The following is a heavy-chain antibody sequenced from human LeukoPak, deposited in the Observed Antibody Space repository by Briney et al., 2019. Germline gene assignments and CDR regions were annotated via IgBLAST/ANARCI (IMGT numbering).Heavy chain of an antibody. V-gene: IGHV4-39*07. CDR1: GGSISSSSYY. Sequence: SETLSLTCTVSGGSISSSSYYWGWVRQPPGKGLEWIGSIYYSGSTYYNPSLKSRVTISVDSSKNQFSLKLSSVTAADTAVYYCARDRFLNRPGDYFDYWGQGTLVTVSS. D-gene: IGHD1-14*01. CDR3: ARDRFLNRPGDYFDY. CDR2: IYYSGST. J-gene: IGHJ4*02.